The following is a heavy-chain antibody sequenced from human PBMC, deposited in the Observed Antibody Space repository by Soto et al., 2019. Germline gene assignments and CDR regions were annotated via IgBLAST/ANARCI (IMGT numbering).Heavy chain of an antibody. V-gene: IGHV1-18*04. J-gene: IGHJ4*02. Sequence: VQLVQSGAEVRKPGASVKVSCKASGYTFSSYGISWVRQAPGKGLEWMGWISAGKGDTNYAQKFQGRVSMTTDTSTSTAYMELRSLTSDDTSVYCCARDGFTVISSGSFDYWGQGTLVTVSS. CDR1: GYTFSSYG. D-gene: IGHD1-26*01. CDR2: ISAGKGDT. CDR3: ARDGFTVISSGSFDY.